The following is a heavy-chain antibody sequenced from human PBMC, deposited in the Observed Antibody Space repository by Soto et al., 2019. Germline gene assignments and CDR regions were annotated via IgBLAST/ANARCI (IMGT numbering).Heavy chain of an antibody. CDR3: ASDLWSGYYTGIRLDS. CDR1: GFIFSRYW. Sequence: EVQLVESGGGLVQPGGSLRLSCVASGFIFSRYWMSWVRQAPGKGLEWVANIREDGSEEYYVDSVKGRFTISRDNAKNSLYLQMNSLRAEDTAVYYCASDLWSGYYTGIRLDSWGQRTLVTVSS. CDR2: IREDGSEE. J-gene: IGHJ4*02. D-gene: IGHD3-3*01. V-gene: IGHV3-7*05.